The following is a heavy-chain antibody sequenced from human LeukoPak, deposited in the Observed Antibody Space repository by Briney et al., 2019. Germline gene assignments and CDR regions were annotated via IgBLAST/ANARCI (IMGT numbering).Heavy chain of an antibody. CDR1: GFTFSDYG. Sequence: PGGSLRLSCAASGFTFSDYGMHWVRQAPGKGLEWVGRIRNKANSYATEYAASVKGRFTISRDDSQNSLYLQMNSLKTEDTAVYYCARSYCSSTNCYGLDYFDYWGQGTLVTVSS. CDR3: ARSYCSSTNCYGLDYFDY. CDR2: IRNKANSYAT. V-gene: IGHV3-72*01. D-gene: IGHD2-2*01. J-gene: IGHJ4*02.